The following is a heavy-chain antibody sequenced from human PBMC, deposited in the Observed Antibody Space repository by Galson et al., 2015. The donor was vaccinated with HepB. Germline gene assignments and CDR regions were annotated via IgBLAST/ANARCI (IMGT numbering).Heavy chain of an antibody. J-gene: IGHJ3*02. Sequence: SLRLSCAASGFTVSSNYMSWVRQAPGKGLEWVSVIYSGGSTYYADSVKGRFTISRHNSKNTLYLQMNSLRAEDTAVYYCARDTSRHYYYGSGNAFDIWGQGTMVTVSS. CDR2: IYSGGST. CDR1: GFTVSSNY. D-gene: IGHD3-10*01. V-gene: IGHV3-53*04. CDR3: ARDTSRHYYYGSGNAFDI.